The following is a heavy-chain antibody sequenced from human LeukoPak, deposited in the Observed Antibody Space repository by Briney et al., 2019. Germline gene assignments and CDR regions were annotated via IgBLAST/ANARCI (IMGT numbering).Heavy chain of an antibody. J-gene: IGHJ6*02. CDR3: ARVGGFGERGMDV. CDR2: INPNGGNP. D-gene: IGHD3-10*01. CDR1: GYTFTSYG. V-gene: IGHV7-4-1*02. Sequence: ASVKVSCKASGYTFTSYGISWVRQAPGQGLEWMGWINPNGGNPTYAQDFIGRFVFSLDTSVSTAYLQISSLKAEDTAVYYCARVGGFGERGMDVWGQGTTVTVSS.